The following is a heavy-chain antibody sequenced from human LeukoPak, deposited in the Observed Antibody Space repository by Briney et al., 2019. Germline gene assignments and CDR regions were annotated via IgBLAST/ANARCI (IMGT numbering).Heavy chain of an antibody. J-gene: IGHJ4*02. V-gene: IGHV3-64D*06. CDR2: ISSNGDNT. Sequence: GGSLRLSCSVSGFTFSTYVMHWVRQAPGKGLEYVSAISSNGDNTYYADSVQGRFTISRDNSKNTLYLQMSSLRADDTAVYYCVRGTGYWGQGTLVTVSS. CDR1: GFTFSTYV. CDR3: VRGTGY.